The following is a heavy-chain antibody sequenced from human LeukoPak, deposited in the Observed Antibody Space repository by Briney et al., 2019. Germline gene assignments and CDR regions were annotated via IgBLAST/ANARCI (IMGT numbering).Heavy chain of an antibody. CDR3: ARPLGPGSGWFDP. CDR1: GFTFSDYY. D-gene: IGHD3-10*01. CDR2: ISGDGIHT. J-gene: IGHJ5*02. Sequence: GGSLRLSCVASGFTFSDYYMTWIRQAPGKGLEWVSHISGDGIHTNYADSVKGRFTISGDNAKNSLFLQVNSLRVEDTAVYYCARPLGPGSGWFDPWGQGTPVTVSS. V-gene: IGHV3-11*06.